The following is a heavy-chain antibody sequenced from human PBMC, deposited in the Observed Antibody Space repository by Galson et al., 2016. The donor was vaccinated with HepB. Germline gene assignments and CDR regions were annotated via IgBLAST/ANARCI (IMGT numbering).Heavy chain of an antibody. CDR2: TYSSGST. CDR3: GLRNFDWSVGS. J-gene: IGHJ5*01. CDR1: GLNVSDNY. Sequence: SLRLSCAASGLNVSDNYINWIRQAPGKGLQWVSITYSSGSTYSADSVKGRLTISRDNVKNTVSLQMNSLRAEDTAVYYCGLRNFDWSVGSWGQGTLVIVSS. D-gene: IGHD3-9*01. V-gene: IGHV3-53*01.